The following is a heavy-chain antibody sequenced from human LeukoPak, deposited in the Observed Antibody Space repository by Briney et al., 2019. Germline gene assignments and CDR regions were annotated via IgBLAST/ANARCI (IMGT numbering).Heavy chain of an antibody. Sequence: GRSLRLSCAASGFTFDDYAMHWVRQAPGKGLEWVSGISWNSGSIGYADSVKGRFTISRDNAKNSLYPQMNSLRAEDTALYYCAKGYSYGYVIDYWGQGTLVTVSS. V-gene: IGHV3-9*01. CDR2: ISWNSGSI. CDR3: AKGYSYGYVIDY. D-gene: IGHD5-18*01. J-gene: IGHJ4*02. CDR1: GFTFDDYA.